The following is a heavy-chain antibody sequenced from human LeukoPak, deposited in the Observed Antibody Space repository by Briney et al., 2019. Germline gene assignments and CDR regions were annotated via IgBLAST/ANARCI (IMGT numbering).Heavy chain of an antibody. CDR2: ISSSGSHT. J-gene: IGHJ3*02. D-gene: IGHD3-22*01. Sequence: PGGSLSLSCATSGFTISPYSMSWVRQAPGKGLEWVACISSSGSHTYYADSMKGRFIISRDNAKNSMSLHINSLRAEDTAMYFCARGDVDYYDSSGSDAFYIWGQGTRVTVSS. CDR3: ARGDVDYYDSSGSDAFYI. CDR1: GFTISPYS. V-gene: IGHV3-21*06.